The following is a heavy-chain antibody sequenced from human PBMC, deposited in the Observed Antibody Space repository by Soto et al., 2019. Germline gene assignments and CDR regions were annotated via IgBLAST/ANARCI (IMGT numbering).Heavy chain of an antibody. V-gene: IGHV3-23*01. J-gene: IGHJ3*02. CDR3: AKGGYYSLFDI. Sequence: GGSLRLSCVASGFPFSSYAMSWVRQTPGKGLEWVSGISGSGGRTYYADSVKGRFAISRDNSNNTLSLQMHILRVEDTAVYFCAKGGYYSLFDIWGQGTMVTVSS. CDR1: GFPFSSYA. CDR2: ISGSGGRT. D-gene: IGHD3-16*01.